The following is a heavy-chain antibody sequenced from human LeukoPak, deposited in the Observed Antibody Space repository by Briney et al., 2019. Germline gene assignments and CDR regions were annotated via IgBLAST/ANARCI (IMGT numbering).Heavy chain of an antibody. CDR2: ISVYKANA. CDR1: GYAFDSHG. CDR3: ARDEGKWFGESYYYYYGMDV. V-gene: IGHV1-18*04. Sequence: ASVKVSCKASGYAFDSHGISWVRQVPGQGLERMGWISVYKANATYAEKFQDRVTMTTDTSTSTAYMELRRLTSDDTAVYYCARDEGKWFGESYYYYYGMDVWGQGTTVIVSS. J-gene: IGHJ6*02. D-gene: IGHD3-10*01.